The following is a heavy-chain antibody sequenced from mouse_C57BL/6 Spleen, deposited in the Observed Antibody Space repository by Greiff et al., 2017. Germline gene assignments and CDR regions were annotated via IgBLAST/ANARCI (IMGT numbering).Heavy chain of an antibody. J-gene: IGHJ2*01. Sequence: QLKQPGAELVKPGASVKMSCKASGYTFTSYWITWVKQRPGQGLEWIGDIYPGSGSTNYNEKFKSKATLTVDTSSSTAYMQLSSLTSEDSAVYYCARGRYYFDYWGQGTTLTVSS. V-gene: IGHV1-55*01. CDR2: IYPGSGST. CDR1: GYTFTSYW. CDR3: ARGRYYFDY.